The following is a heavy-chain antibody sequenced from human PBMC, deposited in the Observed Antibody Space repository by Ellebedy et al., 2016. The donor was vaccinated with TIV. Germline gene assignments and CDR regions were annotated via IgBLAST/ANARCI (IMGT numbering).Heavy chain of an antibody. CDR3: ASTYYYDSSGPPRDY. CDR1: GFTVSSNY. V-gene: IGHV3-53*04. Sequence: GESLKISCAASGFTVSSNYMSWVRQAPGKGLEWVSVIYSGGSTYYADSVKGRFTISRHNSKNTLYLQMNSLRAEDTAVYYCASTYYYDSSGPPRDYWGQGTLVTVSS. CDR2: IYSGGST. D-gene: IGHD3-22*01. J-gene: IGHJ4*02.